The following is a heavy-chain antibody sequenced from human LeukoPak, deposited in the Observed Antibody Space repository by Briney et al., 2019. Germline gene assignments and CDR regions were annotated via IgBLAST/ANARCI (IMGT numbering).Heavy chain of an antibody. CDR1: GYTFTSYG. V-gene: IGHV1-18*01. CDR2: ISAYNGNT. D-gene: IGHD3-22*01. CDR3: ARGGYDSSGPSWAPLYYGMDV. Sequence: GASVKVSCKASGYTFTSYGISWVRQAPGQGLEWMGWISAYNGNTNYAQKLQGRVTMTTDTSTSTAYMELRSLRSDDTAVYYCARGGYDSSGPSWAPLYYGMDVWGQGTTVTVS. J-gene: IGHJ6*02.